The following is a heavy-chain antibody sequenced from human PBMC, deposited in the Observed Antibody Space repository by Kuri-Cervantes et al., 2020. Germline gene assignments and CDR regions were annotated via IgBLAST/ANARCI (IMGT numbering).Heavy chain of an antibody. J-gene: IGHJ6*03. D-gene: IGHD3-3*01. CDR2: ISSSGSTI. CDR3: SRGEISIFGVVPKYYYYMDV. V-gene: IGHV3-11*01. Sequence: GGFLRLSCAASGFTFSDYYMSWIRQAPGKGLEWVSYISSSGSTIYYADSVKGRFTISRDNAKNSLYLQMNSLRAEDTAVYYCSRGEISIFGVVPKYYYYMDVWGKGTTVTVSS. CDR1: GFTFSDYY.